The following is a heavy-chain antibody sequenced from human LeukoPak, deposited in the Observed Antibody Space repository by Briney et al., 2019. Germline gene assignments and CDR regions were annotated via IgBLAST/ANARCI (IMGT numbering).Heavy chain of an antibody. Sequence: GGSLRLSCAASGFTFSSYAMHWVRQAPGKGLEWVAVISYDGSNKYYADSVKGRFTISRDNSKNTLYLQMNSLRAEDTAVYYCARVSRSGGSIMPDYWGQGTLVTVSS. J-gene: IGHJ4*02. CDR3: ARVSRSGGSIMPDY. CDR1: GFTFSSYA. CDR2: ISYDGSNK. V-gene: IGHV3-30-3*01. D-gene: IGHD2-15*01.